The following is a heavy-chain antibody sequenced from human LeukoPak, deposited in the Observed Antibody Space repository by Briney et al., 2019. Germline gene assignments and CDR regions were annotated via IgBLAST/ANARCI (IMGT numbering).Heavy chain of an antibody. Sequence: GRSLRLSCAASGFTFSSYGMHWVRQAPGKGLEWVAVIWYAGSNKYYADSVKGRFTIFRENAKNSLYLQMNSLRAGDTAVYYCATTVAGTRWALGYWGQGTLVTVSS. CDR1: GFTFSSYG. D-gene: IGHD6-19*01. CDR2: IWYAGSNK. CDR3: ATTVAGTRWALGY. J-gene: IGHJ4*02. V-gene: IGHV3-33*08.